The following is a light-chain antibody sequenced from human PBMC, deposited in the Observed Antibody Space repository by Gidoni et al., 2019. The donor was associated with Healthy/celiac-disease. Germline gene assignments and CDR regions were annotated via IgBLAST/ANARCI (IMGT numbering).Light chain of an antibody. J-gene: IGKJ1*01. CDR1: QRVLYSSNNKNY. V-gene: IGKV4-1*01. CDR3: QQYYSTPWT. Sequence: DIVMTQSPDSLAVSLGERATINCKSIQRVLYSSNNKNYLAWYQQTPGQPPKLLIFWASTRESGVPDRFSGSGSGTDFTLTIISLQAEDVAVYYCQQYYSTPWTFXQXTKVEIK. CDR2: WAS.